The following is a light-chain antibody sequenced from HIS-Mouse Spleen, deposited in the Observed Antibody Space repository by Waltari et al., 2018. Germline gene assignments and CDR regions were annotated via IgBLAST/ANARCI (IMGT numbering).Light chain of an antibody. J-gene: IGLJ2*01. CDR3: YSTDSSGNHRV. Sequence: SYELTQPPSVSVSPGQPARITCPGDALPKKYAYWYQQNSGQAPVLVIYEDSKRPSGIPERFSGSSSGTMATLTISGAQVEDEADYYCYSTDSSGNHRVFGGGTKLTVL. V-gene: IGLV3-10*01. CDR2: EDS. CDR1: ALPKKY.